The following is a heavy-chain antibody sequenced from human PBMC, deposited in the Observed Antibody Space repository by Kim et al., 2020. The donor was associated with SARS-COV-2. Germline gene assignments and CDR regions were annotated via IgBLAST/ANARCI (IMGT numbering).Heavy chain of an antibody. CDR1: GFTFSSYA. J-gene: IGHJ5*02. D-gene: IGHD2-2*01. V-gene: IGHV3-23*01. CDR2: ISGSGGST. Sequence: GVSLRLSCAASGFTFSSYAMSWVRQAPGKGLEWVSAISGSGGSTYYADSVKGRFTISRDNSKNTLYLQMNSLRAEDTAVYYCAKGPYCSSTSCKSRNWFDPWGQGTLVTVSS. CDR3: AKGPYCSSTSCKSRNWFDP.